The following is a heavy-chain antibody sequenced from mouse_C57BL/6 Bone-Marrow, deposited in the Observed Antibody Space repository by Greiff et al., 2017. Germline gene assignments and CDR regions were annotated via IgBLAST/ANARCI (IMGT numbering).Heavy chain of an antibody. J-gene: IGHJ2*01. Sequence: VQPQQSGPVLVKPGASVKMSCKASGYTFTDYYMNWVKQSHGKSLEWIGVINPYNGGTSYNQKFKGKATLTVDKSSSTAYMELNSLTSEDSAVYYCARSEGSDDYEGYFDYWGQGTTLTVSS. D-gene: IGHD2-4*01. CDR2: INPYNGGT. CDR3: ARSEGSDDYEGYFDY. V-gene: IGHV1-19*01. CDR1: GYTFTDYY.